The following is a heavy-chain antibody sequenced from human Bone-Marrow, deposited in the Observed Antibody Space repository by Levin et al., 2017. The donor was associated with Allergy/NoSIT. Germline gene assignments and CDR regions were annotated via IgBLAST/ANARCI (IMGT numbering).Heavy chain of an antibody. V-gene: IGHV3-23*01. Sequence: ETLSLTCAASGFTFVSYAMSWVRQAPGKGLEWVSGISGSDGTPYYADSVRGRFTISRDNSKNTLSLQMDSLRAEDTAVYYCTKEIVFDFWSGYYTDSWGQGTLVSVSS. CDR2: ISGSDGTP. CDR3: TKEIVFDFWSGYYTDS. CDR1: GFTFVSYA. J-gene: IGHJ4*02. D-gene: IGHD3-3*01.